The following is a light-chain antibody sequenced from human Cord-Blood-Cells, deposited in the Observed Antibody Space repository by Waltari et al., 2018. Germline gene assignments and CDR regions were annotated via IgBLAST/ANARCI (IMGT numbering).Light chain of an antibody. J-gene: IGKJ2*01. CDR1: QSVLYSSNNKNY. CDR3: QQYYSTPYT. CDR2: WAS. Sequence: DIVMTQSPDSLAVSLGDSATINCKSSQSVLYSSNNKNYLAWYQQKPGQPPKLLIYWASTRESGVPDRFSGSGSGTDFTLTISSLQAEDVAVYYCQQYYSTPYTFGQGTKLEIK. V-gene: IGKV4-1*01.